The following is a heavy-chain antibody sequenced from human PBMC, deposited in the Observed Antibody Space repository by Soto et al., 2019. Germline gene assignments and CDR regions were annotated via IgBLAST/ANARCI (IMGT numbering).Heavy chain of an antibody. CDR1: GFTVSSNY. Sequence: GGSLRLSCAASGFTVSSNYMSWVRQAPGKGLEWVSVIYSGGSTYYADSVKGRFTISRDNSKNTLYLQMNSLRAEDTAVYYCARDLCSWCGMDVWGQGTTVTVSS. CDR2: IYSGGST. CDR3: ARDLCSWCGMDV. V-gene: IGHV3-53*01. D-gene: IGHD6-13*01. J-gene: IGHJ6*02.